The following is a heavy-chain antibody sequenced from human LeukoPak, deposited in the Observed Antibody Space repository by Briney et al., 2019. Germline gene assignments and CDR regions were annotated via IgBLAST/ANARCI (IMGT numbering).Heavy chain of an antibody. Sequence: GGSLRLSCATSGSTFSSHWMTWVRQAPGKGLEWVASIKQLGSEQYYVDSVKGRFTISRDDARSSLHLQMSGLRAEDTAVYYCTRARVDNYLWGTYRIDYWGQGMLVTVSS. CDR3: TRARVDNYLWGTYRIDY. CDR2: IKQLGSEQ. V-gene: IGHV3-7*04. CDR1: GSTFSSHW. D-gene: IGHD3-16*02. J-gene: IGHJ4*02.